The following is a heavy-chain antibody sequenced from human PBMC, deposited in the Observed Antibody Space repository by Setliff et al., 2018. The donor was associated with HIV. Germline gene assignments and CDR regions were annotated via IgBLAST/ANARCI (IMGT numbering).Heavy chain of an antibody. Sequence: GESLKISCKGSGYSFTTYWIAWVRQMPGKGLEWMAIIYPIDSETKYSPSFQGQVTISVDRSISTAYLQWNNLKAWDSAIYYCARHPPRGYPKNWFDPWGQGTLVTVSS. CDR2: IYPIDSET. CDR3: ARHPPRGYPKNWFDP. V-gene: IGHV5-51*01. D-gene: IGHD3-16*02. CDR1: GYSFTTYW. J-gene: IGHJ5*02.